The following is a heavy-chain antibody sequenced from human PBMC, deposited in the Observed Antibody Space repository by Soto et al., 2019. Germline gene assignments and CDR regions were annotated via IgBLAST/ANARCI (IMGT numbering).Heavy chain of an antibody. CDR3: ARDRSFGTSGYYSWAL. D-gene: IGHD3-22*01. V-gene: IGHV3-30-3*01. CDR2: ISSNGGNA. Sequence: QVQLVESGGGVAHPGKSVRLSCAASGFIFTNYAMHWVRQAPGRGLEWVGVISSNGGNADSADSVKGRFTISKDNSKNTVFLRMDSLRPEDSAIYYCARDRSFGTSGYYSWALWGPGTLVTVSS. J-gene: IGHJ1*01. CDR1: GFIFTNYA.